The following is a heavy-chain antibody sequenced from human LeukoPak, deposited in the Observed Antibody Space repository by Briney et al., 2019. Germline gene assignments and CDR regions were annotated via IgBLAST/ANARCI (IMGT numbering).Heavy chain of an antibody. CDR2: IKQDGSEK. Sequence: GGSLRLSCAASGFTFSSYWMSWVRQAPGKGLEWVANIKQDGSEKYYVDSVRGRFTISRDNAKNSLYLQMNSLRAEDTAVYYCARVVATIKGNNWFDPWGQGTLVTVSS. CDR1: GFTFSSYW. J-gene: IGHJ5*02. D-gene: IGHD5-12*01. V-gene: IGHV3-7*01. CDR3: ARVVATIKGNNWFDP.